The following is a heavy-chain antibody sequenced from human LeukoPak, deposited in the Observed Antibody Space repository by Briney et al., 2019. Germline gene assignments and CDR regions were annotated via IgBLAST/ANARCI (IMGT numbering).Heavy chain of an antibody. V-gene: IGHV3-23*01. Sequence: PGGTLRLSCAASGFTFSSYGMSWVRQAPGKGLEWVSAISGSGGSTYYADSVKGRFTISRDNSKNTLYLQMNSLRAEDTAVYYCAKEGDYYNSIVPNYWGQGTMVTVSS. D-gene: IGHD3-22*01. CDR3: AKEGDYYNSIVPNY. CDR1: GFTFSSYG. CDR2: ISGSGGST. J-gene: IGHJ4*02.